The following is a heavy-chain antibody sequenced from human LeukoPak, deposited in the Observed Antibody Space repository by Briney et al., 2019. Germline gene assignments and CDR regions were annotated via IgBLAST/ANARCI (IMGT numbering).Heavy chain of an antibody. Sequence: SETLSLTCAVYGGSFSGYYWTWIRQPPGKGLEWIGEINHSGSTNYNPSLKSRVTMSVDTSKNQFSLKLSSVTAADTAVYYCARMRTGTGELDYWGQGTLVTVSS. CDR2: INHSGST. CDR1: GGSFSGYY. V-gene: IGHV4-34*01. D-gene: IGHD1-7*01. CDR3: ARMRTGTGELDY. J-gene: IGHJ4*02.